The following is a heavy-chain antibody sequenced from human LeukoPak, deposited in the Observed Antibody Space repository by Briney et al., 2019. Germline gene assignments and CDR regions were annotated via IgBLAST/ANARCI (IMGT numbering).Heavy chain of an antibody. V-gene: IGHV3-30*02. CDR3: AKDLPAAYFDY. Sequence: PGGSLRLSCAASGFTFSNYGMHWVRQAPGKGLEWVAFVRSDGDIKYYADSVKGRFTISRDNSRTTLYLQMNSLRAADTAVYHCAKDLPAAYFDYWGQGTLVTVSS. CDR2: VRSDGDIK. J-gene: IGHJ4*02. CDR1: GFTFSNYG. D-gene: IGHD2-2*01.